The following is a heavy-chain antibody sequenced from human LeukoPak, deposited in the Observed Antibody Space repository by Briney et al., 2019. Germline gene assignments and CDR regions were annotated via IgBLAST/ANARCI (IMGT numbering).Heavy chain of an antibody. Sequence: GGSLRLSCVGSGLTFSDAWMTWVRQAPGKGLEWVGRIKSIIDGGTTDYAAPVKGRFTISRGDSKNTLYLQMTSLKTEDTGLYYCTTRYGTSYYGYWGQGTLVTVSS. V-gene: IGHV3-15*01. CDR3: TTRYGTSYYGY. J-gene: IGHJ4*02. CDR2: IKSIIDGGTT. CDR1: GLTFSDAW. D-gene: IGHD1-26*01.